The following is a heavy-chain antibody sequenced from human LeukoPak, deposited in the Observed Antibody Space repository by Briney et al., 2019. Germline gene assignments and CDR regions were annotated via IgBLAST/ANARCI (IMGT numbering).Heavy chain of an antibody. CDR1: GGSISSYY. D-gene: IGHD4-17*01. CDR2: IYYSGST. V-gene: IGHV4-59*12. CDR3: AREGGTTVTRGYHWFDP. J-gene: IGHJ5*02. Sequence: SETLSLTCTVSGGSISSYYWSWIRQPPGKGLEWIGYIYYSGSTNYNPSLKSRVTISVDTSKNQFSLKLSSVTAADTAVYYCAREGGTTVTRGYHWFDPWGQGTLVTVSS.